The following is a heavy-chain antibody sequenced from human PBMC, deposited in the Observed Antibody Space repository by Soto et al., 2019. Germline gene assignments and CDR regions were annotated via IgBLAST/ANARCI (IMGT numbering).Heavy chain of an antibody. CDR3: ARRRGSGWYASDN. V-gene: IGHV4-39*01. D-gene: IGHD6-19*01. Sequence: SETLSLTCTVSGASINSANSFWGWIRQPPGKGLQWIGSFYYGGSTSYHPSLRSRVTISADTSNNQFSLKVTSVTAADTAKYYCARRRGSGWYASDNWGQGTLVTVSS. J-gene: IGHJ4*02. CDR2: FYYGGST. CDR1: GASINSANSF.